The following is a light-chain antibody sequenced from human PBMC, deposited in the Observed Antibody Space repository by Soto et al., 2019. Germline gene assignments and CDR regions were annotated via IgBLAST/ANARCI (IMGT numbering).Light chain of an antibody. CDR3: AAWDDSLSGWV. V-gene: IGLV1-47*01. CDR1: SSNIGDNY. CDR2: RNY. J-gene: IGLJ3*02. Sequence: QSVLTQPPSASGTPGQRVIISCSGSSSNIGDNYIYWYQQVPGTAPKLLIYRNYQRPSGVPDRFSGSKSGTSASLAISGLRSEDGADYYCAAWDDSLSGWVFGGGTKLTVL.